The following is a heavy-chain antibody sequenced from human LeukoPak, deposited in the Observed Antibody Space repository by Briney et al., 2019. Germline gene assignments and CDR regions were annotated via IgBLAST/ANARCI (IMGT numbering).Heavy chain of an antibody. Sequence: QAGGSLRLSCAASGFTFSSYAMHWVRQAPGKGLEWVAVISYDGSNKYYADSVKGRFTISRDNSKNTLYLQMNSLRAEDTAVYYCAREDHVAARPIYYFDYWGQGTLVTVSS. J-gene: IGHJ4*02. CDR2: ISYDGSNK. V-gene: IGHV3-30-3*01. CDR3: AREDHVAARPIYYFDY. CDR1: GFTFSSYA. D-gene: IGHD6-6*01.